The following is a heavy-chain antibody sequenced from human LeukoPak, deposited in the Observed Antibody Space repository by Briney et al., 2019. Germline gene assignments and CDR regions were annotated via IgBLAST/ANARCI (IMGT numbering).Heavy chain of an antibody. CDR1: GGSISSGSYY. V-gene: IGHV4-61*02. Sequence: SETLSLTCTVSGGSISSGSYYWSWIRQPAGKGLEWIGRIYTSGSTNYNPSLTSRVTISIDTSKNQFSLKLSSVTAADTAVYYCARHQWVPAFDIWGQGTMVTVSS. D-gene: IGHD1-26*01. CDR2: IYTSGST. CDR3: ARHQWVPAFDI. J-gene: IGHJ3*02.